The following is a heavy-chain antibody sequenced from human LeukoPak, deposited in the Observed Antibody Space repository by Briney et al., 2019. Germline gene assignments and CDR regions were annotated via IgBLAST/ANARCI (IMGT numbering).Heavy chain of an antibody. J-gene: IGHJ6*02. CDR3: ARAMPITMVRGYGMDV. D-gene: IGHD3-10*01. Sequence: ASVKVSCKASGYTFTSYDINWVRQATGQGLEWMGWMNPNSGNTGYAQKFQGRVTMTRNTSISTAYMELSSLRSVDTAVYYCARAMPITMVRGYGMDVWGQGTTVTVSS. V-gene: IGHV1-8*01. CDR2: MNPNSGNT. CDR1: GYTFTSYD.